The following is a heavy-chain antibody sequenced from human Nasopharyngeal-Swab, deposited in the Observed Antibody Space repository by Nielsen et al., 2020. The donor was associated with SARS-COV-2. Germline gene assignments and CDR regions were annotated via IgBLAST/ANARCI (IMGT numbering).Heavy chain of an antibody. CDR3: ARANPTETSITIFGVVTPYYFGF. V-gene: IGHV4-39*01. CDR1: GGSISSSSYY. D-gene: IGHD3-3*01. CDR2: ISYSGST. J-gene: IGHJ4*02. Sequence: SETLSLTCTVSGGSISSSSYYWGWLRQPPGKGLEWIGSISYSGSTYYNPSLKSRVTISVDTSKNQFSLKLNSVTAADTAVYYCARANPTETSITIFGVVTPYYFGFWGQGTLVTVSS.